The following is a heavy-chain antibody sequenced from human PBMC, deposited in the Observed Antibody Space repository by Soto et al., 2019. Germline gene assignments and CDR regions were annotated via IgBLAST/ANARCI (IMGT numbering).Heavy chain of an antibody. D-gene: IGHD2-21*02. V-gene: IGHV1-69*06. CDR2: IIPIFGTA. Sequence: VASVKISCKASGGTFSSYAISWVRQAPGQGLEWMGGIIPIFGTANYAQKFQGRVTITADKSTSTAYMELSSLRSEDTAVYYCAINCGGDCYSTGDYYYGMEVWGKGTKVTVSS. CDR3: AINCGGDCYSTGDYYYGMEV. J-gene: IGHJ6*04. CDR1: GGTFSSYA.